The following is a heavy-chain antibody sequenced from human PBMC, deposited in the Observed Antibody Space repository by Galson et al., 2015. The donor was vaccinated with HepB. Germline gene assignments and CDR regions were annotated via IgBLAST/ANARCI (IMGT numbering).Heavy chain of an antibody. J-gene: IGHJ4*02. V-gene: IGHV6-1*01. Sequence: CAISGDSVSNNNTAWNWIRQSPSRGLEWLGRTHYRSNWYNDYAVSVKSRITINPDTSKNQFSLQLNSVTPEDTAIYYCARYGYTYGDFDCWGQGTLVTVSS. CDR3: ARYGYTYGDFDC. CDR1: GDSVSNNNTA. D-gene: IGHD5-18*01. CDR2: THYRSNWYN.